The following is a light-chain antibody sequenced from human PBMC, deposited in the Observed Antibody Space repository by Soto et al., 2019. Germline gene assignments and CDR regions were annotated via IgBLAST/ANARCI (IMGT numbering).Light chain of an antibody. Sequence: EIVLTQSPGTLSLSPGERATLSCRASQSVSSSYLAGYQQNPGQAPRLLIYDASNRATGVPARFSGSGSGTEFTLTINSLQSEDFAVYYCQQYNNWPRTFGQGTKVDI. CDR3: QQYNNWPRT. J-gene: IGKJ1*01. CDR2: DAS. V-gene: IGKV3D-15*01. CDR1: QSVSSSY.